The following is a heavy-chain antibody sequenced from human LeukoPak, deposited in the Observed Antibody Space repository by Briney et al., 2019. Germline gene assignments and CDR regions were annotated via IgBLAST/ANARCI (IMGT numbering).Heavy chain of an antibody. V-gene: IGHV1-18*04. Sequence: ASVKVSCKASGYTFISYYMHWARQAPGQGLEWVGWIRGDNGNTNYAQKLQGRVTMTTDTSTSTAYMELRSLGSDETAVYYCARVDLLTGYYFFDYWGQGTLVTVSS. J-gene: IGHJ4*02. CDR3: ARVDLLTGYYFFDY. CDR2: IRGDNGNT. CDR1: GYTFISYY. D-gene: IGHD3-9*01.